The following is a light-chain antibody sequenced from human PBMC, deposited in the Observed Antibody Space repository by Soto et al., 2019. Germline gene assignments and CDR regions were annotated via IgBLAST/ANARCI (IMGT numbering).Light chain of an antibody. Sequence: DIQMTQSPSSLSASVADRVTITCRASQSISSDLNWYQQKPAKAPKVLIYAASTLKSGVPSRFSGSGSGTDFPLTISSLQPEDFATYYCQQSYSTPRTFGQGTKV. CDR1: QSISSD. CDR2: AAS. V-gene: IGKV1-39*01. J-gene: IGKJ1*01. CDR3: QQSYSTPRT.